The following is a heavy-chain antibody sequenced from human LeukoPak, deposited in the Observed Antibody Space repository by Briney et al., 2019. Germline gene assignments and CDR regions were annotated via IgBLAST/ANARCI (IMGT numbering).Heavy chain of an antibody. CDR1: GFTFDDYA. J-gene: IGHJ4*02. D-gene: IGHD3-3*01. CDR2: ISWNSGSI. V-gene: IGHV3-9*01. CDR3: ARALFGVVIKRFDY. Sequence: GGSLRLSCAASGFTFDDYAMHWVRQAPGKGLEWVSGISWNSGSIGYADSVKGRLTISRDNAKNSLYLQMNSLRAEDTALYYCARALFGVVIKRFDYWGQGTLVTVSS.